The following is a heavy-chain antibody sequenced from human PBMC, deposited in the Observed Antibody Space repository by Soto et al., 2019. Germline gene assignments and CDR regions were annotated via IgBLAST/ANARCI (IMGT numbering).Heavy chain of an antibody. CDR2: INGGDSDT. D-gene: IGHD2-2*01. CDR1: GYSFTNYW. V-gene: IGHV5-51*01. CDR3: ARPDSNGCYEF. Sequence: PGESLKISCKGSGYSFTNYWIAWVRQMPGRGLEGMGIINGGDSDTRYSPSFQGQVIVSLDKSITTASLQWSSLKASDTAVYYCARPDSNGCYEFWGQGTPVTVSS. J-gene: IGHJ4*02.